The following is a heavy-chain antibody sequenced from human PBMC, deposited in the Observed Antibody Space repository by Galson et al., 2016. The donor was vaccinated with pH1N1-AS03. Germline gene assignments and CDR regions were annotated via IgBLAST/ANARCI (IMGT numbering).Heavy chain of an antibody. CDR2: IWYDGSNK. Sequence: SLRLSCAASGFTFSSYGLRWVRQTPGKGLEWVAVIWYDGSNKYYADSVKGRFTISRDNSKNTLYLQMSSLRADDTAVYYCARGQGYNSGYFDTDYWGRGTLVTVSS. V-gene: IGHV3-33*01. CDR3: ARGQGYNSGYFDTDY. D-gene: IGHD3-22*01. CDR1: GFTFSSYG. J-gene: IGHJ4*02.